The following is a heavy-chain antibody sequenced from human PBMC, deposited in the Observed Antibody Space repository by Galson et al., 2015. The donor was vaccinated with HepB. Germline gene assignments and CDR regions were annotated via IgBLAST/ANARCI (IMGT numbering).Heavy chain of an antibody. J-gene: IGHJ4*02. V-gene: IGHV3-23*01. D-gene: IGHD3-22*01. Sequence: SLRLSCAASEFTFSSYAMNWVRQAPGKGLEWVSGISASGDSTYYADSVKGRFTIFRDNSKNTLYLQMFSLRADDTAVYYCAKTNYYDSSGPTFDYWGQGTLVTVSS. CDR1: EFTFSSYA. CDR2: ISASGDST. CDR3: AKTNYYDSSGPTFDY.